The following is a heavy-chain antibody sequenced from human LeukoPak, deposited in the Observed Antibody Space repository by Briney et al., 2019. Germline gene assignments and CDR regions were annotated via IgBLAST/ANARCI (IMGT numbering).Heavy chain of an antibody. CDR2: ISYDGSNK. Sequence: GRSLRLSCAASGFTFSSYAMHWVRQAPGKGLEWVAVISYDGSNKYYADSVKGRFTISRDNSKNTLYLQMNSLRAEDTAVYYCARDRDYYDSSDYDMEPTPGDIWGQGTMVTVSS. D-gene: IGHD3-22*01. J-gene: IGHJ3*02. CDR1: GFTFSSYA. V-gene: IGHV3-30-3*01. CDR3: ARDRDYYDSSDYDMEPTPGDI.